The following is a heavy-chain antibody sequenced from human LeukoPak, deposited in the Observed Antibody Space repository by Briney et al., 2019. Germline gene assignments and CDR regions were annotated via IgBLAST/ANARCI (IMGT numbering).Heavy chain of an antibody. V-gene: IGHV3-30*15. CDR1: GFTFSSYA. D-gene: IGHD4-17*01. CDR3: ARDLGGYGDQEGLDY. Sequence: PGGSLRLSCAASGFTFSSYAMHWVRQAPGKGLEWVAVISYDGSNKYYADSVKGRFTISRDNSKNTLYLQMSSLRAEDTAVYYCARDLGGYGDQEGLDYWGQGTLVTVSS. J-gene: IGHJ4*02. CDR2: ISYDGSNK.